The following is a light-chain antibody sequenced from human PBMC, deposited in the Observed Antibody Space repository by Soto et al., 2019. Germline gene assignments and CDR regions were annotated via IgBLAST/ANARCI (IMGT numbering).Light chain of an antibody. Sequence: QSVLTQPPPASGAPGQSVTISFTGNSSEVGGYNYVSWYQQHPGKAPKLMIYEVSKRPSGVPDRFSGSKSGNTASLTVSWLQAEDEADYYCSSYAGSNTPCVFGTGTKVTVL. CDR1: SSEVGGYNY. CDR2: EVS. CDR3: SSYAGSNTPCV. J-gene: IGLJ1*01. V-gene: IGLV2-8*01.